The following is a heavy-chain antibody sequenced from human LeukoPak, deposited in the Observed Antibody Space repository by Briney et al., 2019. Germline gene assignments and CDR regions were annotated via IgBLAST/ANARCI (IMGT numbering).Heavy chain of an antibody. CDR3: ARRGATGTFDF. CDR2: INPKSGGT. J-gene: IGHJ3*01. V-gene: IGHV1-2*02. Sequence: DSVKVSCKASEYPFSGYYIHWVRHAPGQGLEWVGWINPKSGGTNYAQRFQGRVTMTSVTSISTACMELSRLRSDDTAIYFCARRGATGTFDFWGQGTMVTVSS. D-gene: IGHD5-24*01. CDR1: EYPFSGYY.